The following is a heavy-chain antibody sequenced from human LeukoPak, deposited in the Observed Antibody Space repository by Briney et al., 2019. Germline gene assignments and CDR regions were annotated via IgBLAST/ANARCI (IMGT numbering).Heavy chain of an antibody. J-gene: IGHJ6*03. CDR3: ASSLIAARDYYYYYMDV. Sequence: PSETLSLTCTVSGGSISSYYCSWIRQPAGKGLEWIGRIYTSGSTNYNPSLKSRVTMSVDTSKNQFSLKLSSVTAADTAVYYCASSLIAARDYYYYYMDVWGKGTTVTVSS. CDR2: IYTSGST. V-gene: IGHV4-4*07. D-gene: IGHD6-6*01. CDR1: GGSISSYY.